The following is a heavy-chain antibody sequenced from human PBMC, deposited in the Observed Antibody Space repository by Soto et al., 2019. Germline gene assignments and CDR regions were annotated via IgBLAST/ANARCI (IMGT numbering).Heavy chain of an antibody. J-gene: IGHJ6*03. Sequence: ASVKVSCKASGYTFTSYYMHWVRQAPGQGLEWMGIINPSGGSTSYAQKFQGRVTMTRDTSTSTVYMELSSLRSEDTAVYYCARDRLSGELPPSYYYYYMDVWGKGTTVTVSS. CDR3: ARDRLSGELPPSYYYYYMDV. V-gene: IGHV1-46*03. D-gene: IGHD1-7*01. CDR2: INPSGGST. CDR1: GYTFTSYY.